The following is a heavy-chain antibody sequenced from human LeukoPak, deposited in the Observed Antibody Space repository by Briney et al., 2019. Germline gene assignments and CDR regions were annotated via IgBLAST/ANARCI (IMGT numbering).Heavy chain of an antibody. D-gene: IGHD6-6*01. CDR3: ARHRTSYSSSRDY. J-gene: IGHJ4*02. V-gene: IGHV5-51*01. Sequence: NPGESLKISRKGSGYSFSTYWIAWVRQMPGKGLEWMGIIYPGDSDTRYSPSFQGQVTISADKSISTAYLQWSSLKASDTAMYYCARHRTSYSSSRDYWGQGTLVTVSS. CDR1: GYSFSTYW. CDR2: IYPGDSDT.